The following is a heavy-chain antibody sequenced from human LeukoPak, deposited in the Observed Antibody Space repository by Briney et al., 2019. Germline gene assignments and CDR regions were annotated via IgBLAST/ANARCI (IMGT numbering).Heavy chain of an antibody. D-gene: IGHD3-10*01. CDR1: GFTFSSHD. V-gene: IGHV3-13*05. CDR3: ARGRVRGDLRGMQTDATEKYGLDV. J-gene: IGHJ6*04. CDR2: XXXXGDP. Sequence: GGSLRLSCAASGFTFSSHDMHWVRHATGKGXXXXXXXXXXGDPYYPGSVKGRFTISRENAKNSLYLQMNSLRAGDTAVYYCARGRVRGDLRGMQTDATEKYGLDVWGKGTTVTVSS.